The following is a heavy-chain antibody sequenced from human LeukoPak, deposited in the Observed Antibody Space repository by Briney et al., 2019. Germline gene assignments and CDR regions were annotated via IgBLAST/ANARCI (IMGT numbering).Heavy chain of an antibody. J-gene: IGHJ6*03. D-gene: IGHD6-13*01. CDR2: ISSSSSTI. V-gene: IGHV3-48*01. Sequence: GGSLRLSCAASGFTFSSYSMNWVRQAPGKGLEWVSYISSSSSTIYYADSVKGRFTISRDNAKNSLYLQMNSLRAEDTAVYYCARGVQQQLVLGYDYYYMDVWGKGTTVTVSS. CDR1: GFTFSSYS. CDR3: ARGVQQQLVLGYDYYYMDV.